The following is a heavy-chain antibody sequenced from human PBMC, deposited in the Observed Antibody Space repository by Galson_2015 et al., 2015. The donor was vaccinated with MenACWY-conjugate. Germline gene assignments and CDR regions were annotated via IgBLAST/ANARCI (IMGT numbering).Heavy chain of an antibody. J-gene: IGHJ4*01. Sequence: SLRLSCAASGFTFTTYWMHWVRQVPGKGLVWVSRINRDGSSTNYADSVKGRFTISRDNAKNTLYLQMNSLRTEDTAVYYCARTGGSPPPGFDYAGQATLVTVSS. CDR2: INRDGSST. D-gene: IGHD3-16*01. CDR1: GFTFTTYW. V-gene: IGHV3-74*01. CDR3: ARTGGSPPPGFDY.